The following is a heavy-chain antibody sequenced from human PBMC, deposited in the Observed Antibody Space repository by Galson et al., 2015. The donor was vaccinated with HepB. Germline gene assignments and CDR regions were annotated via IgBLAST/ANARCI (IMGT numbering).Heavy chain of an antibody. CDR3: AKDNYYDSSGYYYKGYFQH. CDR2: ISGSGGST. J-gene: IGHJ1*01. D-gene: IGHD3-22*01. V-gene: IGHV3-23*01. CDR1: GFTFSNYA. Sequence: SLRLSCAVSGFTFSNYAMSWVRQAPGKGLEWVSAISGSGGSTYYADSVKGRFTISRDNSKNTLYLQMNSLRAEDTAVYYCAKDNYYDSSGYYYKGYFQHWGQGTLLTVSS.